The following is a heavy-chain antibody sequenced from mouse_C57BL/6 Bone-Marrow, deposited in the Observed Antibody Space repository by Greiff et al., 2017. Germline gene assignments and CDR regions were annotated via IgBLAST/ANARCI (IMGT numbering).Heavy chain of an antibody. CDR1: GFNIKDDY. J-gene: IGHJ2*01. D-gene: IGHD1-1*02. V-gene: IGHV14-4*01. Sequence: ELHLVESGAELVRPGASVKLSCTASGFNIKDDYMHWVKQRPEQALEWIGWFDPEIGDSEYASKFQGKAPLTADTSSNTAYLQSSGLTSEDTAVYYWTTNPHMGYFDYWGQGTTLTVSS. CDR2: FDPEIGDS. CDR3: TTNPHMGYFDY.